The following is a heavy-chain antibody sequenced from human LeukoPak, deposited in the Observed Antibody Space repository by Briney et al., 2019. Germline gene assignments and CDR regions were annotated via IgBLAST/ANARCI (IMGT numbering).Heavy chain of an antibody. CDR3: ASDLGTRYFDY. CDR2: IWHDGSNK. CDR1: GLSFRSYG. Sequence: PGGSLRLSCAVSGLSFRSYGMHWVRQAPGKGLEWVAVIWHDGSNKYYVDSVKGRFTISRDNSKKTLYLQMSDLRVEDTAVYYCASDLGTRYFDYWGQGVLVTVSS. J-gene: IGHJ4*02. V-gene: IGHV3-33*01. D-gene: IGHD3-16*01.